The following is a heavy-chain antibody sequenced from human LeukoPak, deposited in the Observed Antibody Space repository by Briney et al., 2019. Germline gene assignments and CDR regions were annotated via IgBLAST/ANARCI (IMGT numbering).Heavy chain of an antibody. CDR3: AGQKDPRPIDY. J-gene: IGHJ4*02. V-gene: IGHV1-2*02. CDR1: GYTFIAYY. Sequence: ASVKVSCKASGYTFIAYYMHWVRQAPGQGLEWMGWVNPASGGTNYAQKFQGRVTMTRDTSIATAYMELNELTSDDTAVYYCAGQKDPRPIDYWGQGTLVTVSS. CDR2: VNPASGGT.